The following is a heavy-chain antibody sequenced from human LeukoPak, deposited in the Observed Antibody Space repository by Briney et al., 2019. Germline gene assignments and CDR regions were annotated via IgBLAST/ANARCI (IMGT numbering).Heavy chain of an antibody. CDR3: ARSYYDILTGPEYYFDY. D-gene: IGHD3-9*01. CDR1: GFTFSSYS. J-gene: IGHJ4*02. CDR2: ISSSSSTI. Sequence: GGSLRLSCAASGFTFSSYSMNWVRQAPGKGLEWVSYISSSSSTIYYADSVKGRFTISRDNAKNSLYLQMNSLRAEDTAVYYCARSYYDILTGPEYYFDYWGQGTLVTVSS. V-gene: IGHV3-48*01.